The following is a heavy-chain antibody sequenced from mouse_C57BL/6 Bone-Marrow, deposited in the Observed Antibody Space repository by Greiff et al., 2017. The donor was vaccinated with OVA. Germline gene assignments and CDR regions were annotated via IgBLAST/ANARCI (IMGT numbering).Heavy chain of an antibody. D-gene: IGHD3-2*02. V-gene: IGHV1-64*01. CDR2: IHPNSGST. CDR1: GYTFTSYW. CDR3: ARSGAAQATSYFDY. Sequence: QVQLQQPGAELVKPGASVKLSCKASGYTFTSYWMHWVKQRPGQGLEWIGMIHPNSGSTNYNEKFKSKATLTVDKSPSTAYMQLSSLTSEDSAVYYCARSGAAQATSYFDYWGQGTTLTVSS. J-gene: IGHJ2*01.